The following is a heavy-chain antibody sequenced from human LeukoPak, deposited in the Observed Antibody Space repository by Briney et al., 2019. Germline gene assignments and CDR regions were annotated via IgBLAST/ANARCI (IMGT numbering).Heavy chain of an antibody. V-gene: IGHV4-38-2*01. Sequence: PSETLSLTCAVSGYSISSGYYWGWIRQPPGKGLEWIGSVYHSGSTYYNPSLKSRVTISVDTSKNQFSLKVTSVTAADTAVYYCARWTGSGSYYVDFWGQGTVVTVSS. CDR2: VYHSGST. CDR1: GYSISSGYY. J-gene: IGHJ4*02. CDR3: ARWTGSGSYYVDF. D-gene: IGHD3-10*01.